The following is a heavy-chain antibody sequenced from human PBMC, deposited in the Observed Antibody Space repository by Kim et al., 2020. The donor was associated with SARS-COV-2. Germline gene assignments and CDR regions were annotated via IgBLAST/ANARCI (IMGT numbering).Heavy chain of an antibody. CDR3: ASNVLLWFGEADY. Sequence: TYAQGFIGRFVFSWDTSVSTAYLQISSLKAEDTAVYYCASNVLLWFGEADYWGQGTLVTVSS. J-gene: IGHJ4*02. V-gene: IGHV7-4-1*02. D-gene: IGHD3-10*01.